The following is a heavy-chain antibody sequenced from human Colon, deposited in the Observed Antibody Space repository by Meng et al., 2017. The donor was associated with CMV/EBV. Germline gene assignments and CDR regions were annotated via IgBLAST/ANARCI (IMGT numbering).Heavy chain of an antibody. CDR2: IYYSGST. Sequence: QVQLQVSGPGLVRPSPXLSLTCXVSGGSISSGGYYWSWIRQHPGKGLEWIGYIYYSGSTYYNPSLKSRVTISVDTSKNQFSLKLSSVTAADTAVYYCARGPSRWLQLSFDHWGQGPRVTVSS. J-gene: IGHJ4*02. D-gene: IGHD5-24*01. CDR3: ARGPSRWLQLSFDH. V-gene: IGHV4-31*03. CDR1: GGSISSGGYY.